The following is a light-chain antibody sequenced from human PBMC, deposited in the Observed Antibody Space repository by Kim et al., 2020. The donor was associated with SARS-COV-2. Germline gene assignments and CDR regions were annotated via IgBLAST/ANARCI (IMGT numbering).Light chain of an antibody. Sequence: GQSATISCTGTSRDIGNYNRVSWYQQSPGTAPKLIIYEVSNRPAGVPHRFSGSKSGNTASLTISGLQAEDEAHYFCTSHTDTNTYVFGSGTKVTVL. CDR2: EVS. V-gene: IGLV2-18*02. J-gene: IGLJ1*01. CDR3: TSHTDTNTYV. CDR1: SRDIGNYNR.